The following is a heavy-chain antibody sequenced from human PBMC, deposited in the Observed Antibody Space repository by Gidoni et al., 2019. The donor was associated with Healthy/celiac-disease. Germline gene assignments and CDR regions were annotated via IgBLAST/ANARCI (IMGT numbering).Heavy chain of an antibody. CDR2: ISGSGGST. J-gene: IGHJ4*02. CDR1: GFTSSSYA. D-gene: IGHD6-19*01. V-gene: IGHV3-23*01. CDR3: AKDRSSGWYYFDY. Sequence: EVQLLESGGGLVQPGGSLRLSCAASGFTSSSYAMSWVRQAPGKGLEWVSAISGSGGSTYYADSVKGRFTISRDNSKNTLYLQMNSLRAEDTAVYYCAKDRSSGWYYFDYWGQGTLVTVSS.